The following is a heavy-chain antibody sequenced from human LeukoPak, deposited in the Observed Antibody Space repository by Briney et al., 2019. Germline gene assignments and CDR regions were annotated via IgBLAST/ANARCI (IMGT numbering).Heavy chain of an antibody. J-gene: IGHJ3*02. CDR2: INGDGSST. D-gene: IGHD2-15*01. Sequence: PGGSLGLSCAASGFTFSSYWMHWVRQAPGKGLVWVSRINGDGSSTSYADSVKGRFTISRDNAKNMLYLQMNSLRADDTAVYYCGRVFGVVARAFDIWGQGTMVTVSS. V-gene: IGHV3-74*01. CDR1: GFTFSSYW. CDR3: GRVFGVVARAFDI.